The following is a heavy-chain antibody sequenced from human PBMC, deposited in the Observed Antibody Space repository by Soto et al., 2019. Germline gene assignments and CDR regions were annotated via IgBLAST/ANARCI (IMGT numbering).Heavy chain of an antibody. D-gene: IGHD3-16*01. CDR1: GFPLSARGVG. Sequence: SRPTPVNPTQTLTLTCTFSGFPLSARGVGVGWIRQPPGKALEWLALIYWNDDKRYSPSLQSRLTITKDASKNQVVFSMTNVDPADTATYYCAHSPWGAAPDYWGQGTLVTVSS. CDR3: AHSPWGAAPDY. CDR2: IYWNDDK. V-gene: IGHV2-5*01. J-gene: IGHJ4*02.